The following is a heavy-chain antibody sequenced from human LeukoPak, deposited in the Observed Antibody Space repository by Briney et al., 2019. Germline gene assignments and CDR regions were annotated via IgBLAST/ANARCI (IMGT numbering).Heavy chain of an antibody. CDR2: IFPSGGEI. V-gene: IGHV3-23*01. J-gene: IGHJ4*02. Sequence: GGSLRLSCAASGFTFSTFAMIWVRQPPGKGLEWVSSIFPSGGEIHYADSVRGRFTISRDNSKSTLSLQMNSLRAEDTAIYYCATYRQVLLPFESWGQGTLSPSPQ. CDR1: GFTFSTFA. CDR3: ATYRQVLLPFES. D-gene: IGHD2/OR15-2a*01.